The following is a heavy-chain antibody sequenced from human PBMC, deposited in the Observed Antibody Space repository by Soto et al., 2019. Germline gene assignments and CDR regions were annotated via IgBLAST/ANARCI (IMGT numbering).Heavy chain of an antibody. Sequence: GASVKVSCKASGYTFTSYDINWVRQATGQGLEWMGWMNPNSGNTGYAQKFQGRVTMTRNTSISTAYMELSSLRSEDTAVDYCAICYRPGIYNYWGQGNLVTVSS. D-gene: IGHD2-8*01. CDR1: GYTFTSYD. CDR2: MNPNSGNT. J-gene: IGHJ4*02. CDR3: AICYRPGIYNY. V-gene: IGHV1-8*01.